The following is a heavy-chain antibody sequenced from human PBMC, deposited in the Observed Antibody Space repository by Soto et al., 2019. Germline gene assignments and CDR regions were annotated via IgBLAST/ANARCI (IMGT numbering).Heavy chain of an antibody. Sequence: ASVKVSCKSSGYTFTSYCISWVRQAPGQGLECMGWISAYNGNTNFAQKLQGRVTMTTDTSTSTAYMELRSLRSDDTAVYYCARDTQYSYYGMDVWGQGTTVTVSS. CDR2: ISAYNGNT. V-gene: IGHV1-18*01. CDR3: ARDTQYSYYGMDV. J-gene: IGHJ6*02. CDR1: GYTFTSYC.